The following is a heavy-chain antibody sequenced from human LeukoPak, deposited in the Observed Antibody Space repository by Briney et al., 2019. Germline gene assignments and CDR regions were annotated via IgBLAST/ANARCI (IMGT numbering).Heavy chain of an antibody. J-gene: IGHJ4*02. Sequence: GASVKVSCKASGGTFSGGEFSWVRQAPGQGLEWVGRIVPILGTPNYAQKFQGRVTITADKSTSTVYMELSSLRSEDTAIYFCATLDYGGHWGQGTLVTASS. D-gene: IGHD4-23*01. CDR2: IVPILGTP. CDR3: ATLDYGGH. V-gene: IGHV1-69*04. CDR1: GGTFSGGE.